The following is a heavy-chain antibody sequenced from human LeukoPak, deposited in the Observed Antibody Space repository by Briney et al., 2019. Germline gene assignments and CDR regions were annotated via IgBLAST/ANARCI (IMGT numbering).Heavy chain of an antibody. D-gene: IGHD3-22*01. V-gene: IGHV3-11*01. CDR1: GFTFSGYY. CDR3: ARAFYDSTGYYPGSFDY. J-gene: IGHJ4*02. CDR2: ISSSGPTI. Sequence: PGGSLRLSCAASGFTFSGYYMSWIRQAPGKGLEWVSYISSSGPTIYYADSVEGRFTISRDNAKNSLYLQMNSLRTEDTALYYCARAFYDSTGYYPGSFDYWGQATLVTVSS.